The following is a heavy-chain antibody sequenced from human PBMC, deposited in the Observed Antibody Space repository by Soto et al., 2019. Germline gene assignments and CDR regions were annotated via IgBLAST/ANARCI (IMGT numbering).Heavy chain of an antibody. CDR3: VRDRYCGGDCNDYYHYYGMDV. CDR1: GFTFSSYS. CDR2: ISSSGTYI. V-gene: IGHV3-21*06. D-gene: IGHD2-21*02. J-gene: IGHJ6*02. Sequence: GGSLRLSCAASGFTFSSYSMNWVRQAPGKGLEWVSSISSSGTYIYYADSVKGRFTISRDNAKNSLYLQLNSLRAEDTAFYYCVRDRYCGGDCNDYYHYYGMDVWGQVTTVTVSS.